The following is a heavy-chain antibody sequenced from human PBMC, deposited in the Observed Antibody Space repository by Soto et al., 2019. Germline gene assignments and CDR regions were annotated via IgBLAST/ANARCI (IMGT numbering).Heavy chain of an antibody. D-gene: IGHD5-18*01. V-gene: IGHV3-30-3*01. CDR3: ARDLLQLWTNYYYYGMDV. J-gene: IGHJ6*02. CDR2: ISYDGSNK. Sequence: GGSLRLSCAASGFTFSSYAMHWVRQAPGKGLEWVAVISYDGSNKYYADSVKGRFTISRDNSKNTLYLQMNSLRAEDTAVYYCARDLLQLWTNYYYYGMDVWGQGTTVTAP. CDR1: GFTFSSYA.